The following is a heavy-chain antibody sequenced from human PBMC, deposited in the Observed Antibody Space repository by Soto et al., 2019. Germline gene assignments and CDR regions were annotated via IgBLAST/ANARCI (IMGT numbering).Heavy chain of an antibody. CDR1: GGSVSSGSYY. D-gene: IGHD3-3*01. CDR2: MYYSGST. V-gene: IGHV4-61*01. J-gene: IGHJ3*02. Sequence: KTSETLSLTCSVSGGSVSSGSYYWMWIRQPPGKGLEWIGYMYYSGSTNYNPSLKSRVTISLDTSKNQFSLKLSSVTAADTAVYFCARTRDFWSGNDAFDIWGQGTMVTVSS. CDR3: ARTRDFWSGNDAFDI.